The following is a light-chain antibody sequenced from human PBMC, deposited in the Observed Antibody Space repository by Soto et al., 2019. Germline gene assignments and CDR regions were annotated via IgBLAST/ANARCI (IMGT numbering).Light chain of an antibody. V-gene: IGLV1-44*01. CDR3: GAWDDTLNVLV. CDR2: SNN. Sequence: QSVLTQPPSVSGTPGQTVTISCSGSSSNIGSKSVQWYQQLPETAPKLLIYSNNQRPSGVPDRFSGSKSGTSASLAISGLQSEDAAHYYCGAWDDTLNVLVFGGGTKVTVL. CDR1: SSNIGSKS. J-gene: IGLJ2*01.